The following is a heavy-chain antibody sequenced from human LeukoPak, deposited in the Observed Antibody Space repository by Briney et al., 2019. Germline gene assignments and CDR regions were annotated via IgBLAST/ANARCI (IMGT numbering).Heavy chain of an antibody. D-gene: IGHD4-23*01. CDR3: ARDWGYDYGGNLDY. V-gene: IGHV3-21*01. CDR2: IRGSRTYM. Sequence: AGGSLRLSCVASGFTFSSYSMNWVRQAPGKGLEWVSSIRGSRTYMYYADSVKGRFTISRDNAKNSLYLQMNSLTADDTAVYYFARDWGYDYGGNLDYWGQGTLVTVSS. CDR1: GFTFSSYS. J-gene: IGHJ4*02.